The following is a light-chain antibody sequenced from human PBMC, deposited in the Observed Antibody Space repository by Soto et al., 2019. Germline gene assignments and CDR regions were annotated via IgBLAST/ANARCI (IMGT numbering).Light chain of an antibody. V-gene: IGLV2-14*01. J-gene: IGLJ3*02. CDR2: EVS. CDR1: SSDVGKYSY. Sequence: ALTQPASVSGSPGQSIAISCTGTSSDVGKYSYVSWFQQYPGNAPKLMIYEVSNRPSGVSNRFSGSKSGNTASLTISGLQGEDEADYYCSSFTTSSTWVFGGGTKLTVL. CDR3: SSFTTSSTWV.